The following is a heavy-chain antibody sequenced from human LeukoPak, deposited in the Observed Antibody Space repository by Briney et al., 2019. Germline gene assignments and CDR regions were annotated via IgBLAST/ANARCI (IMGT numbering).Heavy chain of an antibody. CDR3: ARHRYSSAWSVVDY. Sequence: SETLSLTCTVSSGSISTYYWSWIRQPPGKGLEWIGNIYYSGSTNYNPSLKSRVTISVDTSKNQFSLKLTAVTAADTAVYYCARHRYSSAWSVVDYWGQGTVVPVFS. V-gene: IGHV4-59*08. J-gene: IGHJ4*02. CDR1: SGSISTYY. D-gene: IGHD6-19*01. CDR2: IYYSGST.